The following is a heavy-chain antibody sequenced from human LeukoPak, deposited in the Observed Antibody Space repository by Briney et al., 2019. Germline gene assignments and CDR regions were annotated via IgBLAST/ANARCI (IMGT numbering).Heavy chain of an antibody. D-gene: IGHD6-6*01. CDR1: GYTFTGYY. Sequence: GASVKVSCKASGYTFTGYYMHWVRQAPGQGLEWMGRIDPNSGGTNYAQKFQGRVTMTRDTSISTAYMELSRLRSDDTAVYYCAREGRVKYSSSAGVNYWGQGTLVTVSS. CDR2: IDPNSGGT. CDR3: AREGRVKYSSSAGVNY. V-gene: IGHV1-2*06. J-gene: IGHJ4*02.